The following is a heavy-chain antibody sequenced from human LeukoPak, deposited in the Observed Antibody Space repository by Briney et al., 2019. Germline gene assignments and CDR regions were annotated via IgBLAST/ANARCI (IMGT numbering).Heavy chain of an antibody. CDR2: IYYSGST. Sequence: PSETLSLTRTVSGGSISSGDYYWSWIRQHPGKGLEWIGYIYYSGSTYYNPSLKSRVTISVDTSKNQFSLKLSSVTAADTAVYYCARDPLDYYDSSGYRRHAFDIWGQGTMVTVSS. V-gene: IGHV4-31*03. D-gene: IGHD3-22*01. CDR1: GGSISSGDYY. CDR3: ARDPLDYYDSSGYRRHAFDI. J-gene: IGHJ3*02.